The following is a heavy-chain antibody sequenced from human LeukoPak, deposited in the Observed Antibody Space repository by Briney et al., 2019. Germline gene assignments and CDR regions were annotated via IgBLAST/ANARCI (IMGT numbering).Heavy chain of an antibody. D-gene: IGHD3-22*01. Sequence: ASVKVSCKASGYTFTSYYMHWVRQAPGQGLEWMGIINPSGGSTSYAQKFQDRVTMTRDMSTSTVYMELSSLRSEDTAVYYCARGASGGSSGYYRPFDYWGQGTLVTVSS. CDR2: INPSGGST. V-gene: IGHV1-46*01. J-gene: IGHJ4*02. CDR1: GYTFTSYY. CDR3: ARGASGGSSGYYRPFDY.